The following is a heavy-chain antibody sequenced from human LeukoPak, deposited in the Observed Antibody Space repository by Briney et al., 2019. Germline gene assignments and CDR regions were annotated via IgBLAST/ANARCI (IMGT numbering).Heavy chain of an antibody. V-gene: IGHV2-5*02. CDR1: GFSLSTRGVG. J-gene: IGHJ4*02. Sequence: KSGPTLVKPTQTLTLTCTFSGFSLSTRGVGVGWIRQPPGKALEWLALIYWDDDKRYSPSLKSRLTITKDTSKNQVVLTMTNMDPVDTATYYCARIIGRDWNYYFDYWGQGTLVTVSS. D-gene: IGHD1-7*01. CDR2: IYWDDDK. CDR3: ARIIGRDWNYYFDY.